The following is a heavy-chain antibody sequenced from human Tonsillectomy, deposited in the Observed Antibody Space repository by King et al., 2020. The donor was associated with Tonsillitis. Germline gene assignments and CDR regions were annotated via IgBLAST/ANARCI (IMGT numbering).Heavy chain of an antibody. V-gene: IGHV3-21*01. J-gene: IGHJ6*02. D-gene: IGHD6-13*01. CDR1: GFTFSTYG. CDR2: ITSSSHYI. Sequence: VQLVESGGGLVKPGGSLRLSCAASGFTFSTYGMNWVRQAPGKGLEWVSSITSSSHYIYYGASVKGRFTISRDNAKNSLLLQMNSLRAEDTAVYYCARGAAAAGTFAMDVLGQGTTVTVSS. CDR3: ARGAAAAGTFAMDV.